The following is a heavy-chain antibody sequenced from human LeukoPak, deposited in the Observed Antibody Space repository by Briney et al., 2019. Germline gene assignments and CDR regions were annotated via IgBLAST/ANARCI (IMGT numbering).Heavy chain of an antibody. CDR3: ARTMTTVTIDY. CDR1: GYTFTGYY. CDR2: VNPSSGDT. D-gene: IGHD4-17*01. J-gene: IGHJ4*02. V-gene: IGHV1-2*02. Sequence: ASVKVSCKASGYTFTGYYLHWVRQAPGQGLEWMGCVNPSSGDTNYAQKFQGSVTMTRDTSISTVYMELSRLRSDDTAVYYCARTMTTVTIDYWGQGTLVTVSS.